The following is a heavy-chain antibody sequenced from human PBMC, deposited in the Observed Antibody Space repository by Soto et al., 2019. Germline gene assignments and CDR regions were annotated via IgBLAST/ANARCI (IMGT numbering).Heavy chain of an antibody. CDR2: FDPEDGET. Sequence: ASVKVSCKVSGYTLTELSMHWVRQAPGKGLEWMGGFDPEDGETIYAQKFRGRVTMTEDTSTDTAYMELSSLRSEDTAVYYCATAVAGISYFDYWGQGTLVTVSS. J-gene: IGHJ4*02. CDR3: ATAVAGISYFDY. D-gene: IGHD6-19*01. V-gene: IGHV1-24*01. CDR1: GYTLTELS.